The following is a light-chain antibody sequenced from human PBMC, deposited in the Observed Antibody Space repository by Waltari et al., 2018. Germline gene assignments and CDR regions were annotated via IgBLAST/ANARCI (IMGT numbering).Light chain of an antibody. Sequence: EVVLTQSPATLSLFPGERAILSCRASQSVSRSLAWYQQKPGLAPRLRIYDASNRATGSPARFSGSGSGTDFTLTISSLEPEDFAVYYCQQRSSLPLYTFGQGTKLDLK. CDR1: QSVSRS. CDR2: DAS. V-gene: IGKV3-11*01. CDR3: QQRSSLPLYT. J-gene: IGKJ2*01.